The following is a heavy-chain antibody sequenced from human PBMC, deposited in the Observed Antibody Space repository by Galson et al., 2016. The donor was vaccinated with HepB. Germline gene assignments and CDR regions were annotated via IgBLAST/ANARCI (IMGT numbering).Heavy chain of an antibody. CDR2: IYYSGST. V-gene: IGHV4-59*01. CDR3: AKSRGGGARVPFDY. D-gene: IGHD2-21*01. Sequence: SETLSLTCTVSGGSISSYSWSWIRQPPGKGLEWIGYIYYSGSTNYNPSLKSRATISVDTSKNQFSLKLSSVTAADTAVYYCAKSRGGGARVPFDYWGQGTLVTVSS. J-gene: IGHJ4*02. CDR1: GGSISSYS.